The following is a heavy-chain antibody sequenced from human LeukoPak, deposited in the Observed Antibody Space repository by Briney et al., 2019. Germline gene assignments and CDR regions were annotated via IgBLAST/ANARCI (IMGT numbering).Heavy chain of an antibody. J-gene: IGHJ6*02. CDR3: VRYGLQCCRDSSRCFTSLYYYGADV. Sequence: GESLKISCQGSGYRFIDYWIGWVRQMPGKGLEWMGIIFPGDTDIKYSPSFQGQVTISADNSISTAYLQWSSLKASDTAIYYCVRYGLQCCRDSSRCFTSLYYYGADVWGQGSTVTVSS. CDR1: GYRFIDYW. CDR2: IFPGDTDI. D-gene: IGHD6-13*01. V-gene: IGHV5-51*01.